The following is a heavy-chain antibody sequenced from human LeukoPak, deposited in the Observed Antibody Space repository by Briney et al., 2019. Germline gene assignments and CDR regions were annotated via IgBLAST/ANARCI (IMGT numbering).Heavy chain of an antibody. D-gene: IGHD6-13*01. J-gene: IGHJ6*02. CDR3: ARHSQSGIAAAGTRARVYWDYYYGMDV. V-gene: IGHV4-59*08. CDR1: GGSISSYY. Sequence: PSETLSLTCTVSGGSISSYYWSWIRQPPGKGLEWIGYIYYSGSTNYNPSLKSRVTISVDTSKNQFSLKLSSVTAADTAVYYCARHSQSGIAAAGTRARVYWDYYYGMDVWGQGTTVTVSS. CDR2: IYYSGST.